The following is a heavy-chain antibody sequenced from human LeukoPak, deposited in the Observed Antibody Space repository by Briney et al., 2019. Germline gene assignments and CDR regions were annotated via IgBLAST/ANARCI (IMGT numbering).Heavy chain of an antibody. CDR2: ISGGGSTI. V-gene: IGHV3-48*04. CDR1: GFTFSSYW. J-gene: IGHJ6*02. D-gene: IGHD2-15*01. CDR3: ASRYCSGGSCIFDYGLDV. Sequence: GGSPRLSCAASGFTFSSYWMHWVRQAPGKGLEWVSYISGGGSTIYYADSVKGRFTLSRDNAKNSLYLQMNSLRAEDTAVYYCASRYCSGGSCIFDYGLDVWGQGTTVTVSS.